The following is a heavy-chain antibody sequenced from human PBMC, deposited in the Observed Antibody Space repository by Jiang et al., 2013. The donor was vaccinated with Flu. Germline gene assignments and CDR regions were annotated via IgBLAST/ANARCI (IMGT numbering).Heavy chain of an antibody. Sequence: LLKPSETLSPTCAFYGGSFGGYYWTWIRQSPGKGLEWIGEIRHSGSTNYNPSLKSRVTMSVDTSKNQFSLKLTSVTAADTAVYYCARRDWNYVHWGQGTLVTVSS. CDR1: GGSFGGYY. V-gene: IGHV4-34*01. CDR3: ARRDWNYVH. J-gene: IGHJ4*02. D-gene: IGHD1-7*01. CDR2: IRHSGST.